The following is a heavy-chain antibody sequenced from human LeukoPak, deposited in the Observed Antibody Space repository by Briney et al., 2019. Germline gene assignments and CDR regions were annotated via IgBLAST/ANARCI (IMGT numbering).Heavy chain of an antibody. Sequence: ASVTVSCKTSVYTFPDYYIHWVGQAPGQGGEGMGWINPYNGGTNYAQKFQGRVTMTGDTSISTAYMELSRLTSDDTALYYCARAMSRKDVDYWAQGTLVTVSS. CDR1: VYTFPDYY. J-gene: IGHJ4*02. CDR3: ARAMSRKDVDY. V-gene: IGHV1-2*02. CDR2: INPYNGGT.